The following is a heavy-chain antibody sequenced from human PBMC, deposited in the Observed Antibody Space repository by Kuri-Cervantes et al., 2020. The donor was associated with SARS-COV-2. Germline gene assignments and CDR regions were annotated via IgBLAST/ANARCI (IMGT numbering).Heavy chain of an antibody. J-gene: IGHJ6*03. CDR2: LYTSGTT. CDR3: ARGGFHYTPYYYYYMDG. D-gene: IGHD3-3*01. V-gene: IGHV4-61*10. CDR1: GVSVTGGTYY. Sequence: SETLSLTCTVSGVSVTGGTYYWAWIRQPAGKGLEWIGHLYTSGTTTYNPSLKSRVTISIGTSKNQFSLKLSSVTAADTDVYYCARGGFHYTPYYYYYMDGWGKGTTVTVSS.